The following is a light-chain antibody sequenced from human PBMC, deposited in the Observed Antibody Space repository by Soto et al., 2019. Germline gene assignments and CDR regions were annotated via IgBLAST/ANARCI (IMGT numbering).Light chain of an antibody. CDR2: DAS. CDR1: QGISSA. Sequence: AIQLTQSPSSLSASVGDRVTITCRASQGISSALAWYQQKPGKAPKLLIYDASSLESGVPSRFSGSGSGTDFTLTTSSLQPEDFATYYCQQFNTDQRTFGQGTKVEIK. V-gene: IGKV1-13*02. CDR3: QQFNTDQRT. J-gene: IGKJ1*01.